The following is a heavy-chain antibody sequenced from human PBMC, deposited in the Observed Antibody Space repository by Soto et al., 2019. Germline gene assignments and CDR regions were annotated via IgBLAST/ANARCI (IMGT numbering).Heavy chain of an antibody. Sequence: QVQLQESGPGLVKPSETLSLTCTVSGGSISSYYWSWIRQPPGKGLEWIGYIYYSGSTNYNPSLKSRVTISVDTSKNQSSLKLSSVTAADTAVYYCARGGDDYGDLTSNWFDPWGQGTLVTVSS. CDR3: ARGGDDYGDLTSNWFDP. CDR2: IYYSGST. CDR1: GGSISSYY. J-gene: IGHJ5*02. D-gene: IGHD4-17*01. V-gene: IGHV4-59*01.